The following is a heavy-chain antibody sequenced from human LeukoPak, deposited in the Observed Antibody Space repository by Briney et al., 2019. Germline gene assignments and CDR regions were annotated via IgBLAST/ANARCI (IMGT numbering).Heavy chain of an antibody. J-gene: IGHJ4*02. Sequence: GGSLRLSCAASGFTFSIYGMNWVRQAPGKGLEWVSYIAGSSSTIYYADSVRGRFTISRDNGKNSLYLQMNSLRAEDTAMYYFARDSGFDSWGQGTLVTVS. CDR2: IAGSSSTI. V-gene: IGHV3-48*01. CDR1: GFTFSIYG. CDR3: ARDSGFDS.